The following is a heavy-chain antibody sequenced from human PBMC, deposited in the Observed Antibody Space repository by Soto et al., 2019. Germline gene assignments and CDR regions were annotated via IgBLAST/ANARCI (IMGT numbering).Heavy chain of an antibody. Sequence: ASVKVSCKASGYTFTSYAMHWVRQAPGQRLEWMGWINAGNGNTKYSQKFQGRVTITRDTSASTAYMELSSLRSEDTAVSYCARESYDSSGHPYWGQGTLVTVSS. CDR1: GYTFTSYA. J-gene: IGHJ4*02. V-gene: IGHV1-3*01. CDR3: ARESYDSSGHPY. CDR2: INAGNGNT. D-gene: IGHD3-22*01.